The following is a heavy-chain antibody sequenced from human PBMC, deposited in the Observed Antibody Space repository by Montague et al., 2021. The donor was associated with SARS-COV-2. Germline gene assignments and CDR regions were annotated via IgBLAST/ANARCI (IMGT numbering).Heavy chain of an antibody. Sequence: SETLSLTCTVSGGSISSSSYYWGWIRQPPGKGLEWIGSIYYSGSTYYNPSLKSRVTISVDTSKNQFSLKLSSVTAADTAVYYCARHVDSYGPYYFDYWCQGTLVTVSS. J-gene: IGHJ4*02. CDR3: ARHVDSYGPYYFDY. CDR1: GGSISSSSYY. CDR2: IYYSGST. V-gene: IGHV4-39*01. D-gene: IGHD5-18*01.